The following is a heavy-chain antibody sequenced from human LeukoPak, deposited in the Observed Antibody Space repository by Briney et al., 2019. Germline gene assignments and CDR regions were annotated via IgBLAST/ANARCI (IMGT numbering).Heavy chain of an antibody. J-gene: IGHJ6*03. D-gene: IGHD4-23*01. Sequence: GGSLRLSCAASGFTFDDYAMHWVRQAPGKGLEWVSLISGDGGSTYYADSVKGRFTIARDNSKNSLYRQMNSLRTDDTALYYRAKGVSPDRPYYYYYYYMDVWGKGTTVTVSS. CDR3: AKGVSPDRPYYYYYYYMDV. V-gene: IGHV3-43*02. CDR1: GFTFDDYA. CDR2: ISGDGGST.